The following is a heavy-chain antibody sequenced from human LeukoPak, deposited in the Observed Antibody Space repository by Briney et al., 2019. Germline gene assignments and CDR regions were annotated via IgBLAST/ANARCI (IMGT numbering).Heavy chain of an antibody. CDR1: GFTFSSDW. CDR2: IKQDGSEK. Sequence: GGSLRLSCAASGFTFSSDWMSWVRQAPGKGLEWVANIKQDGSEKYYVDSVKGRFTISRDNAKNSLYLQMNSLRAEDTAVYYCARELNSGSYFDYWGQGTLVTVSS. V-gene: IGHV3-7*01. D-gene: IGHD1-26*01. CDR3: ARELNSGSYFDY. J-gene: IGHJ4*02.